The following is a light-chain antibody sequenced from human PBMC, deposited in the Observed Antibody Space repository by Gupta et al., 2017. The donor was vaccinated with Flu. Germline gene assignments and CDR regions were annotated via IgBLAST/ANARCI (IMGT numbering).Light chain of an antibody. CDR2: GAS. Sequence: DIQMTQSPSSLSASVGDRVTITCRANQTVSIYLTWYQQQPGKSPKLLIYGASSLQSGVPSRFSGSGYATDFTLTISRLQPEDFATYYCQQADSNVSYTFGQGTRLEMK. CDR1: QTVSIY. CDR3: QQADSNVSYT. J-gene: IGKJ2*01. V-gene: IGKV1-39*01.